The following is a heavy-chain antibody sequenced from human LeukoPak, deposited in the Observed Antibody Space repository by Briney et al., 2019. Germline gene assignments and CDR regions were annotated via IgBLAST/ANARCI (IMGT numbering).Heavy chain of an antibody. V-gene: IGHV3-11*01. D-gene: IGHD3-22*01. CDR3: AREYYYDSSGYFDY. CDR1: GFTFSDYY. Sequence: MTGGSLGLSCAASGFTFSDYYMSWIRQAPGKGLEWVSYISSSGSTIYYADSVKGRFTISRDNAKNSLYLQMNSLRAEDTAVYYCAREYYYDSSGYFDYWGQGTLVTVSS. J-gene: IGHJ4*02. CDR2: ISSSGSTI.